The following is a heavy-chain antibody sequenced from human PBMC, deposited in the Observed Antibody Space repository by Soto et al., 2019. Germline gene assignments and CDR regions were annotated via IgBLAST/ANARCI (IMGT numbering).Heavy chain of an antibody. CDR3: TTDGYFDWLHVGAY. D-gene: IGHD3-9*01. J-gene: IGHJ4*02. V-gene: IGHV3-15*01. CDR1: GFTFSNAW. Sequence: SLSCAASGFTFSNAWMSWVRQAPGKGLEWVGRIKSKTDGGTTDYAAPVKGRFTISRDDSKNTLYLQMNSLKTEDTAVYYCTTDGYFDWLHVGAYWGQGTLVTVYS. CDR2: IKSKTDGGTT.